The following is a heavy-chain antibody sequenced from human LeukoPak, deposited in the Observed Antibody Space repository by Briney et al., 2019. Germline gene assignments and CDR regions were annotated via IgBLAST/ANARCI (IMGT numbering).Heavy chain of an antibody. J-gene: IGHJ4*02. CDR2: IVPIFGTA. D-gene: IGHD3-10*01. Sequence: ASVKVSCKASGGTFISYAISWVRQAPGQGLDWMGGIVPIFGTANYAQKFQGRVTITTDESTRTAYMELSSLRSEDTAVYYCARALISGNFDYWGQGTLVTVSS. CDR3: ARALISGNFDY. V-gene: IGHV1-69*05. CDR1: GGTFISYA.